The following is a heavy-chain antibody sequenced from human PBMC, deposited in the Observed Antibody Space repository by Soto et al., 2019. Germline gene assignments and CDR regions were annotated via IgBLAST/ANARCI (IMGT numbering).Heavy chain of an antibody. CDR2: IIPILGIA. D-gene: IGHD2-21*02. CDR3: ARDDGLAYCGGDCYS. V-gene: IGHV1-69*02. Sequence: QVQLVQSGAEVKKPGSSVKVSCKASGGTFSSYTISWVLQAPGQGLEWMGRIIPILGIANYAQKFQGRVTMTADKSTSTAYMELSSLRSEDTAVYYCARDDGLAYCGGDCYSWGQGTLVTVSS. J-gene: IGHJ4*02. CDR1: GGTFSSYT.